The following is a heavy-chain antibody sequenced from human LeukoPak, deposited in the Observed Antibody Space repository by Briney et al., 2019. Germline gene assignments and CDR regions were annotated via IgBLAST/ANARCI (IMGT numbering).Heavy chain of an antibody. CDR1: GFSFRKYF. J-gene: IGHJ4*02. V-gene: IGHV3-7*01. Sequence: GWSLRLSCAASGFSFRKYFMSWARQAQGKGLEWVATISNDASATTYGDSVWGRVTISRDNAQNSVFLQMHSLRAGDTAVYYCASSFTPYYYDVWGQGILVTVSS. CDR2: ISNDASAT. D-gene: IGHD2-15*01. CDR3: ASSFTPYYYDV.